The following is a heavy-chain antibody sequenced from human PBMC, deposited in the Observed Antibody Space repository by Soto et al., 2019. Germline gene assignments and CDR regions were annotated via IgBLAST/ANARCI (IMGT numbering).Heavy chain of an antibody. CDR3: ARDLAAAGPDDAFDI. CDR1: GYTFTSYA. D-gene: IGHD6-13*01. J-gene: IGHJ3*02. V-gene: IGHV1-3*01. CDR2: INAGNGNT. Sequence: QVQLVQSGAEVKKPGASVKVSCKASGYTFTSYAMHLVRQAPGQRLEWMGWINAGNGNTKYSQKFQGRVTITRDTSESTAYMELSSLRSEDTAVYYCARDLAAAGPDDAFDIWGQGTMVTVSS.